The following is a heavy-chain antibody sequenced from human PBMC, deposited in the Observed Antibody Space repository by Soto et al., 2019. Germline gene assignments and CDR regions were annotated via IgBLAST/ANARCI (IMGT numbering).Heavy chain of an antibody. CDR2: TYYRSKWYN. D-gene: IGHD1-1*01. CDR1: GDSVSSKSAA. CDR3: AREPVTGAFDI. J-gene: IGHJ3*02. V-gene: IGHV6-1*01. Sequence: SQTLSLTCAISGDSVSSKSAAWSWIRQSPSRGLEWLGRTYYRSKWYNDYAVSVESRITLNPDTSKNQLSLQLNSMTPKDTAVYYCAREPVTGAFDIWGQGTMVTV.